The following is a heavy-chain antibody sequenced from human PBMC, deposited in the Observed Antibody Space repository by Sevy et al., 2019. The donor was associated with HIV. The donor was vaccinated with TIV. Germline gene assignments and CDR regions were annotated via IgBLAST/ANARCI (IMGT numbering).Heavy chain of an antibody. Sequence: GGSLRLSCAASGFTFSSYGMHWVRQAPGKGLEWVAVIWYDGSNKYYADSVKGRFTISRDNSKNTLYLQMNSLRAEDTAVYYCAKDGYCSGGSCYSYYYYYYMDVWGKGTTVTVSS. CDR3: AKDGYCSGGSCYSYYYYYYMDV. V-gene: IGHV3-33*06. CDR1: GFTFSSYG. CDR2: IWYDGSNK. J-gene: IGHJ6*03. D-gene: IGHD2-15*01.